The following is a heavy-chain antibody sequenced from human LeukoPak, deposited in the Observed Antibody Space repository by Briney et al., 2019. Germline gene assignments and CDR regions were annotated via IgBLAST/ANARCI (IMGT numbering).Heavy chain of an antibody. J-gene: IGHJ6*02. CDR2: INGEGSRI. Sequence: GGSLRLSCAVTGFNLRTYWIQWVRHSPGRGLEWVARINGEGSRISYADSVRGRFTISRDNAKNTAYLQMNSLRAEDTALYYCARDPGYYYYGMDVWGQGTTVVVSS. V-gene: IGHV3-74*01. CDR3: ARDPGYYYYGMDV. CDR1: GFNLRTYW.